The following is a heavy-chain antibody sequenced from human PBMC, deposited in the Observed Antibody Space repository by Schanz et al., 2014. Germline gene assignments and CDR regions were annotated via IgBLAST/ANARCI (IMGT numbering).Heavy chain of an antibody. V-gene: IGHV3-11*05. D-gene: IGHD2-15*01. CDR3: VKDDRGDVVVVAANY. Sequence: QVQLVESGGGLVKPGGSLRLSCAASGLTFSDYYMSWIRQAPGKGLEWVSYISSSSSYTNYADSVKGRFTISRDNSRNTVYLQMSSLRAEDTAVYYCVKDDRGDVVVVAANYWGQGAQVIVSS. CDR1: GLTFSDYY. J-gene: IGHJ4*02. CDR2: ISSSSSYT.